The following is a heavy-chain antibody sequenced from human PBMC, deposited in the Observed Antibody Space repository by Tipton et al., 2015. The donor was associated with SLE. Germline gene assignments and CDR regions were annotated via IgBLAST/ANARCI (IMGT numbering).Heavy chain of an antibody. CDR1: GGSISSRSYY. D-gene: IGHD1-14*01. Sequence: TLSLTCTVSGGSISSRSYYWDWIRQPPGKGLEWIGSIYYIGSTYYNPSLKSRVTISVETSTNQFSLKLSSVTAAVTAGYYCARRYEFSRFDPWGQGTLVTVSS. CDR3: ARRYEFSRFDP. CDR2: IYYIGST. J-gene: IGHJ5*02. V-gene: IGHV4-39*01.